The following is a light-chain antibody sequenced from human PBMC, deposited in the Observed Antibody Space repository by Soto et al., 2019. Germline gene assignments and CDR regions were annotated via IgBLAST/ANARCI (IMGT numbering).Light chain of an antibody. V-gene: IGKV1-5*03. Sequence: DLQMTQSPSTLSASVADRVTITCRASQGIGNWLAWYQQKPGKAPKLLIYKASNLESGVPSRFSGSGSGTEFPLTISSLQPDDFATYYCQQYNGTFGQGTKVEIK. J-gene: IGKJ1*01. CDR3: QQYNGT. CDR1: QGIGNW. CDR2: KAS.